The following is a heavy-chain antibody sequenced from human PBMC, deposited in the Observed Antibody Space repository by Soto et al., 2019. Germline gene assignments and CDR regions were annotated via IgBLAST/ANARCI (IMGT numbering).Heavy chain of an antibody. CDR2: ISYDGSNK. CDR3: ARDEVAAGMDGMDV. CDR1: GFTFSSYA. V-gene: IGHV3-30-3*01. Sequence: QVQLVESGGGVVQPGRSLRLSCAASGFTFSSYAMHWVRQAPGKGLEWVAVISYDGSNKYYADSVKGRFTISRDNSKNTLYLQMNSLRAEDTAVYYCARDEVAAGMDGMDVWGQGTTVTVSS. D-gene: IGHD6-13*01. J-gene: IGHJ6*02.